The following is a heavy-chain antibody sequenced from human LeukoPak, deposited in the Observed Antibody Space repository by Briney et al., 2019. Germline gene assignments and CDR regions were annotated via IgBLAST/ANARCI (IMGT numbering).Heavy chain of an antibody. V-gene: IGHV3-15*01. Sequence: GGSLRLSCAASGFTFSNAWMTWVRQAPGKGLEWIARIKSKSNGGTIDYAAPVKGRFTISRDDSKETLYLQMNSLKIEDAAVYYCTTVGSSWNFDYWGQGTLVTVSS. J-gene: IGHJ4*02. CDR1: GFTFSNAW. CDR3: TTVGSSWNFDY. D-gene: IGHD6-13*01. CDR2: IKSKSNGGTI.